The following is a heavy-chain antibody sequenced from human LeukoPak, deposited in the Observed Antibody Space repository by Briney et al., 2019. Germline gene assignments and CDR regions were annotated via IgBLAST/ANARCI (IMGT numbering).Heavy chain of an antibody. CDR3: ASCSLSGGSCYYFDY. CDR2: IWYDGSNK. CDR1: GFTFSSYG. V-gene: IGHV3-33*01. D-gene: IGHD2-15*01. J-gene: IGHJ4*02. Sequence: PGRPLRLSCAASGFTFSSYGMHWVRQAPGKGLEWVAVIWYDGSNKYYADSVKGRFTISRDNSKNTLYLQMNSLRAEDTAVYYCASCSLSGGSCYYFDYWGQGTLVTVSS.